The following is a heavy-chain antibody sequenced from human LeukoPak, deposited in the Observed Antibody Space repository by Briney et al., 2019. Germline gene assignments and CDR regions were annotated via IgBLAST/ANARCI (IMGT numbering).Heavy chain of an antibody. J-gene: IGHJ4*02. CDR3: AGAQLGIWDFDY. CDR2: IIPIFGTA. D-gene: IGHD7-27*01. V-gene: IGHV1-69*13. CDR1: GGTFSSYA. Sequence: SVKVSCKASGGTFSSYAISWVRQAPGQGLEWMGGIIPIFGTANYAQKFQGRVTITADESTSTAYMELSSLRSEDTAVYYCAGAQLGIWDFDYWGQGTLVTVSS.